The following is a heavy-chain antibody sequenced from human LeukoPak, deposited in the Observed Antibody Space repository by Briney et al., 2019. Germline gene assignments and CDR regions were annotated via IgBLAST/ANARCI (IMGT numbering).Heavy chain of an antibody. Sequence: PGGSLRLSCAASAFVFSDYYMTWIRQAPGKGLEWVSYISSSGTTIDYADSVRGRFTISRDNAKNSLYLQMNSLRAEDTALYYCARGYCTNGVCHNYYYYYYMDVWGKGTTVTVSS. J-gene: IGHJ6*03. CDR2: ISSSGTTI. D-gene: IGHD2-8*01. CDR3: ARGYCTNGVCHNYYYYYYMDV. V-gene: IGHV3-11*01. CDR1: AFVFSDYY.